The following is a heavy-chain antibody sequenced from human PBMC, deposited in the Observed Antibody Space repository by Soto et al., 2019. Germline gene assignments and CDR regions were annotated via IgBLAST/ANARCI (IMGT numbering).Heavy chain of an antibody. Sequence: SGPTLVNPTQTLTLTCTFSGFSLSTSGMCVSWIRQPPGKALEWLALIDWDDDKYYKTSLKTRLTISKDTSKNQVVLTMTNMDPLDTATYYCALTTYYYDSSGYLAPDYFDYWGQGTLVTVSS. D-gene: IGHD3-22*01. V-gene: IGHV2-70*01. J-gene: IGHJ4*02. CDR2: IDWDDDK. CDR1: GFSLSTSGMC. CDR3: ALTTYYYDSSGYLAPDYFDY.